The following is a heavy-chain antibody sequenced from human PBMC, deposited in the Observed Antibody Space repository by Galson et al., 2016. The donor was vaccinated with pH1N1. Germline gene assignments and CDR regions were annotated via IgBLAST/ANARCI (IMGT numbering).Heavy chain of an antibody. D-gene: IGHD3-10*01. CDR2: IDPSNGGT. CDR1: GYTFTREY. J-gene: IGHJ4*02. V-gene: IGHV1-46*01. Sequence: SVKVSCKASGYTFTREYIHWVRQAPGQGLEWMGVIDPSNGGTTYSQNFQGLVTMTRDTSTNTVYMELSGLKSEDTAVYFCIRDRGRLRDYWGQGTLVTVSS. CDR3: IRDRGRLRDY.